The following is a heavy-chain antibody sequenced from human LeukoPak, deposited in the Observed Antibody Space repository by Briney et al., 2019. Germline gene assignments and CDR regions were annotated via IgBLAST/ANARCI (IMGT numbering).Heavy chain of an antibody. J-gene: IGHJ4*02. CDR2: IIPIFGTA. D-gene: IGHD1-26*01. CDR3: ARVGVGATSPFGY. V-gene: IGHV1-69*05. CDR1: GGTFSSYA. Sequence: SVKVSCKASGGTFSSYAISWVRQAPGQGLEWMGRIIPIFGTANYAQKFQGRVTITTDESTSTAYMELSSLRFEDTAVYYCARVGVGATSPFGYWGQGTLVTVSS.